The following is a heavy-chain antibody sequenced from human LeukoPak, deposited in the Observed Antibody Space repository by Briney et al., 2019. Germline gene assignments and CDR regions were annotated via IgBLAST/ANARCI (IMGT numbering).Heavy chain of an antibody. J-gene: IGHJ6*04. D-gene: IGHD3-10*01. Sequence: PGGSLRLSCAASGFTFSSYWMSWVRQAPGKGLEWVANIKQDGSEKYYVDSAKGRFTISRDNAKNSLYLQMHSLRAEDTAVYYCASSSDTYGSGSYYNGLGDVWGKGTTVTISS. V-gene: IGHV3-7*03. CDR1: GFTFSSYW. CDR2: IKQDGSEK. CDR3: ASSSDTYGSGSYYNGLGDV.